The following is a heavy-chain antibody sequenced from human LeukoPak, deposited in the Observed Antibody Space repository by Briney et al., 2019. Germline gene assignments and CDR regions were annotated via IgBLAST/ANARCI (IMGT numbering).Heavy chain of an antibody. D-gene: IGHD3-3*01. CDR1: GFTFGIYE. Sequence: GVSERLSCAASGFTFGIYEMNWVRQAPGKVREWVSYIISSGSNIYYADSVKGRFTISRHNDKNSLYLQMNSLRAEDTAVYYCVRAVYYDFWSGHIDYWGQGSLVTVSS. J-gene: IGHJ4*02. V-gene: IGHV3-48*03. CDR3: VRAVYYDFWSGHIDY. CDR2: IISSGSNI.